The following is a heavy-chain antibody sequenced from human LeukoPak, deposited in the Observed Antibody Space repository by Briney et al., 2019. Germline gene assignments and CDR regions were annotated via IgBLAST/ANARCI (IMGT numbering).Heavy chain of an antibody. CDR2: ISSSSSYI. CDR1: GFTFSSYS. J-gene: IGHJ6*02. D-gene: IGHD3-10*01. CDR3: AREPTPSLFYFHYYGMDV. V-gene: IGHV3-21*01. Sequence: PGGSLRLSCAASGFTFSSYSMNWVRQAPGKGLEWVSSISSSSSYIYYADSVKGRFTISRDNAKNSLYLQMNSLRAEDTAVYYCAREPTPSLFYFHYYGMDVWGQGTTVTVSS.